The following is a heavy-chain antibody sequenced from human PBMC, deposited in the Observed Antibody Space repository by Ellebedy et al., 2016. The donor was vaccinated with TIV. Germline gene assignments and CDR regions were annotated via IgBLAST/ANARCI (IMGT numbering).Heavy chain of an antibody. D-gene: IGHD3-22*01. V-gene: IGHV1-18*01. J-gene: IGHJ4*02. CDR1: GYTFTSFG. CDR3: ARVAVSSGLMVAFLYFDQ. CDR2: ISAYNGDT. Sequence: ASVKVSCKASGYTFTSFGILWVRQAPGQGLECMGWISAYNGDTNYAAKLQGRVTMTTDTSTSTAFMELRSLRSDDTAMYYCARVAVSSGLMVAFLYFDQWGQGTLVTVSS.